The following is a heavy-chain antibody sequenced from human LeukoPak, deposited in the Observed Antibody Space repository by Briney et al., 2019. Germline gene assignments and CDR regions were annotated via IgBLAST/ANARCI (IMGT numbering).Heavy chain of an antibody. Sequence: PSETLSLTCTVSGGSISSSSYYWGWIRQPPGKGLEWIGSIYYSGSTYYNPSLKSRVTISVDTSKNQFSLKLSSVTAADTAVYYCARWQVGGSGSYNDAFDIWGQGTMVTVSS. J-gene: IGHJ3*02. CDR3: ARWQVGGSGSYNDAFDI. CDR2: IYYSGST. V-gene: IGHV4-39*01. CDR1: GGSISSSSYY. D-gene: IGHD3-10*01.